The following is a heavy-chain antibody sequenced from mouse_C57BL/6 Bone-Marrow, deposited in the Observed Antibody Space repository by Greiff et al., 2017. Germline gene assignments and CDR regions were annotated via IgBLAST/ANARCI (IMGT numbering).Heavy chain of an antibody. CDR3: ARHNYGSSLSYWYFDV. Sequence: EVHLVESGGGLVQPGESLKLSCESNEYEFPSHDMSWVRKTPETRLELVAAINSDGGSTYYPDTMERRFIISRDNTKKTLYLQMSSLRSEDTALYYCARHNYGSSLSYWYFDVWGTGTTVTVSS. CDR2: INSDGGST. V-gene: IGHV5-2*01. J-gene: IGHJ1*03. D-gene: IGHD1-1*01. CDR1: EYEFPSHD.